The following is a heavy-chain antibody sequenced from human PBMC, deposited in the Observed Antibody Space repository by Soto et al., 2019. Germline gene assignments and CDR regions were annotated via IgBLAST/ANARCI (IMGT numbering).Heavy chain of an antibody. J-gene: IGHJ4*02. D-gene: IGHD3-10*01. V-gene: IGHV1-46*03. CDR1: GYTFTTYY. CDR2: INPNSGTT. CDR3: ARDPQAGYYGSGSSFYFDY. Sequence: GASVKVSCKASGYTFTTYYMDWVRQAPGQGLEWMGIINPNSGTTAYAQKFRGRVTMTRDTSTSTVYMELSSLTSEDTAVYYCARDPQAGYYGSGSSFYFDYWGQGTQVTVS.